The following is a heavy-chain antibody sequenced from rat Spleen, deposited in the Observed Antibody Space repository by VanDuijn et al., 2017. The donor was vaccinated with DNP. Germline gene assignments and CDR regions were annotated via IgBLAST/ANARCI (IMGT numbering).Heavy chain of an antibody. CDR2: INTGSGGT. V-gene: IGHV1-43*01. J-gene: IGHJ1*01. Sequence: QVQLQQSGAELAKPGSSVKISCKASGNTFTTYYISWIKQTTGQGLDYIGYINTGSGGTNYNEKFRGKATLTVDTSSSTAFMQLSSLTPDDSAVYYCARRRLPYWYFDFWGPGTMVTVSS. CDR1: GNTFTTYY. CDR3: ARRRLPYWYFDF. D-gene: IGHD1-4*01.